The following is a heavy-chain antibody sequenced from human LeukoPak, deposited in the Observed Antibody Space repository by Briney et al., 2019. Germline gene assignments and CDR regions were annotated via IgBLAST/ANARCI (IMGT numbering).Heavy chain of an antibody. J-gene: IGHJ5*02. CDR3: AREGFYDSSGYES. Sequence: ASVKVSCTASGYTFTSYYMHWVRQAPGQGLELMGIINPSGGSTSYAQKFQGRVTMTRDMSTSTVYMELSSLRSEDTAVYYCAREGFYDSSGYESWGQGTLVTVSS. D-gene: IGHD3-22*01. CDR2: INPSGGST. CDR1: GYTFTSYY. V-gene: IGHV1-46*01.